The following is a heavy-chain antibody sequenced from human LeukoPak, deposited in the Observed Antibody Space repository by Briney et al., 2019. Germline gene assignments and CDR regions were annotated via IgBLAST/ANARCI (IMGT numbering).Heavy chain of an antibody. CDR2: INYSGST. CDR3: AREGAAPMYYYYMDV. CDR1: GGSISSYY. V-gene: IGHV4-59*01. D-gene: IGHD2-2*01. J-gene: IGHJ6*03. Sequence: NPSETLSLTCTVSGGSISSYYWSWIRQPPGKGLEWFGYINYSGSTNYNPSLKSRVTISLDTSKNQFSLKLNSVTAADTAVYYCAREGAAPMYYYYMDVWGKGTTVTVSS.